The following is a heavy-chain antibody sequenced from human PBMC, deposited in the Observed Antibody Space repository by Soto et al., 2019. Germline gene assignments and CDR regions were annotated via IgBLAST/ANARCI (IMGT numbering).Heavy chain of an antibody. Sequence: ASVKVSCKASGYTFTSYGISWVRQAPGQGLEWMGWISAYNGNTNYAQKLQGRVTMTTDTSTSTAYMELRSLRSGDTAVYYCARDFTIFGVVTDFDYWGQGTLVTVSS. CDR3: ARDFTIFGVVTDFDY. J-gene: IGHJ4*02. CDR2: ISAYNGNT. V-gene: IGHV1-18*01. D-gene: IGHD3-3*01. CDR1: GYTFTSYG.